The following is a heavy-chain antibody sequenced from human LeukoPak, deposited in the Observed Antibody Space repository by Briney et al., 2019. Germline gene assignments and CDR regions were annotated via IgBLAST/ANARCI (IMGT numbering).Heavy chain of an antibody. CDR1: GGSISSSSYY. D-gene: IGHD3-10*01. V-gene: IGHV4-39*07. CDR2: IYYSGNT. Sequence: PSETLSLTCTVSGGSISSSSYYWGWIRQPPGKGLEWIGSIYYSGNTYYNPSLKSRVTISLDTSKNQISLRLSSVTAADTAVYYCARDSQHGSGVDYWGQGTLVTVSS. J-gene: IGHJ4*02. CDR3: ARDSQHGSGVDY.